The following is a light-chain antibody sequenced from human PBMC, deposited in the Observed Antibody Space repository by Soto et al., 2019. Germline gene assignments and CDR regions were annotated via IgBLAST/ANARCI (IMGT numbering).Light chain of an antibody. V-gene: IGLV2-11*01. CDR2: DVS. CDR1: SSDVGGYNY. Sequence: QSALTQPRSVSGSPGQSVTISCTGTSSDVGGYNYVSWYQQHPGKAPKLMIYDVSKRPSGVPDRFSGSKSGNTASLTISGLQAEDGADYYCCSYAGSYTPFGGGTKVTVL. CDR3: CSYAGSYTP. J-gene: IGLJ2*01.